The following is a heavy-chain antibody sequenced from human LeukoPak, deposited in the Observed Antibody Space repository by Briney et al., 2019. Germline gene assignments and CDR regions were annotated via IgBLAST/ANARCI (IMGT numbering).Heavy chain of an antibody. Sequence: GSSVKVSCKASGGTFSSYAISWVRQAPGQGLEWMGRIIPILGIANYAQKFQGRVTITADKSTSTAYMELSSLRSEDTAVYYCAESGGGVGATWFDPWGQGTLVTVSS. CDR2: IIPILGIA. CDR3: AESGGGVGATWFDP. V-gene: IGHV1-69*04. J-gene: IGHJ5*02. CDR1: GGTFSSYA. D-gene: IGHD1-26*01.